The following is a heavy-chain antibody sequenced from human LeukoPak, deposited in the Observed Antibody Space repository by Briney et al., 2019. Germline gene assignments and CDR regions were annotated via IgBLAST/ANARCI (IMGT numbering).Heavy chain of an antibody. V-gene: IGHV4-39*01. D-gene: IGHD6-13*01. Sequence: SETLSLTCTVSGGSISSSSYYWGWIRQPPGKGLEWIGSIYYSGSAYYSPSLKSRVTISVDTSKNQFSLKLTSVTAADTAVYYCAGPGVAAAANWFDPWGQGTLVTVSS. J-gene: IGHJ5*02. CDR2: IYYSGSA. CDR1: GGSISSSSYY. CDR3: AGPGVAAAANWFDP.